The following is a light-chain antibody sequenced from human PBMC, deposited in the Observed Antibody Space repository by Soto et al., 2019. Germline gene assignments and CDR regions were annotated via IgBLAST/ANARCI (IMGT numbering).Light chain of an antibody. CDR2: ANN. J-gene: IGLJ1*01. CDR1: GSNIGAGYD. Sequence: QSVLTQPPSVSGAPGQRVTISCTGSGSNIGAGYDVHWYQQLPGTAPKLLIFANNNRPSGVPDRFSGSKSGTSASLAITGLRAEDEADYYCQSYDSSPSGYVFGTGTKVTVL. V-gene: IGLV1-40*01. CDR3: QSYDSSPSGYV.